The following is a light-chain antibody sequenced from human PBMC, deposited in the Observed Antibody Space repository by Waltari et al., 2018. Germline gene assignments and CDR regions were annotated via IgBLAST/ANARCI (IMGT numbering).Light chain of an antibody. Sequence: EIVLTQSPATLSVSPGERAPLSCRASQSVSTFLAWYQQKPGQAPRLLIYHASNRATGIPARFSGRGSGTNFTLTISSLEPEDFAVYYCQQRANWPPLSFGGGTRVEIK. CDR3: QQRANWPPLS. V-gene: IGKV3-11*01. J-gene: IGKJ4*01. CDR2: HAS. CDR1: QSVSTF.